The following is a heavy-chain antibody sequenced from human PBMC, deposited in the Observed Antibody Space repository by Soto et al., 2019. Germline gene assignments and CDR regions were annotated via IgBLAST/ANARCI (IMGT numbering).Heavy chain of an antibody. CDR1: GGSFSAYF. V-gene: IGHV4-34*01. Sequence: PSETLSLTCAVYGGSFSAYFWSWIRQPPGKGLEWIGEINHSGSTNHNPSLKSRVTISVDTSKNQFSLILSSVTAADTAVYYCARPKKYSSGWYGGYFFDYWGQGSLVTVSS. D-gene: IGHD6-19*01. CDR2: INHSGST. CDR3: ARPKKYSSGWYGGYFFDY. J-gene: IGHJ4*02.